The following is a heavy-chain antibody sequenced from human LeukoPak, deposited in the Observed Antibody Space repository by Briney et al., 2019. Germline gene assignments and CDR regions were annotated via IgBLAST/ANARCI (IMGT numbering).Heavy chain of an antibody. J-gene: IGHJ3*02. CDR3: ARDFGMFTISHGAAFAI. Sequence: ASVKVSCKASGYTFDNYGISWVRQAPGQGLEWMGWISAYDGNTNYANKLQGRVTMTTDASTSTAFMELRSLTSDDTAVYFCARDFGMFTISHGAAFAIWGQGTVVTVSS. D-gene: IGHD5-24*01. CDR2: ISAYDGNT. V-gene: IGHV1-18*01. CDR1: GYTFDNYG.